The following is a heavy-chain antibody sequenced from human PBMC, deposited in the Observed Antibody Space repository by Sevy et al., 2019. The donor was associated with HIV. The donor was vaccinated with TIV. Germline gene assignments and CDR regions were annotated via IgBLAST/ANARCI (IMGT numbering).Heavy chain of an antibody. J-gene: IGHJ6*02. D-gene: IGHD1-1*01. CDR1: GDSISGYY. CDR3: ARGTPSYYYGMDV. V-gene: IGHV4-59*01. CDR2: LYYSGRT. Sequence: SETLSLTCSVSGDSISGYYWNWIRQPPGKGLDWVGYLYYSGRTHYNPSLKSRVTISVDTSKNQFSLKLSSVTAADTAMYYCARGTPSYYYGMDVWGQGTTVTVSS.